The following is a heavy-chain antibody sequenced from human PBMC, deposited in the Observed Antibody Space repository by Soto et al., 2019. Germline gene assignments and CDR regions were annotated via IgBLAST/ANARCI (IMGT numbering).Heavy chain of an antibody. CDR1: GFTFRSFG. V-gene: IGHV3-30*18. CDR2: VSYDGNHK. CDR3: AKDVGQQLVLNYGMDV. Sequence: QVQLVESGGGVIQPGTSLSLSCGSSGFTFRSFGMYWVRQAPGKGLEWVAVVSYDGNHKYYADSVKDRFTVSSDNAKNMLYLQMNSLRGEDTAVYYCAKDVGQQLVLNYGMDVWGQGTTVTVSS. D-gene: IGHD6-13*01. J-gene: IGHJ6*02.